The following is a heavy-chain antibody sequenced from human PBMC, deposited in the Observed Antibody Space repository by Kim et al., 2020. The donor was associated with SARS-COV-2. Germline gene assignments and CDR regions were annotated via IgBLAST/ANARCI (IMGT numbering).Heavy chain of an antibody. D-gene: IGHD3-16*01. Sequence: GGSLRLSCASSGFTFSDHAVSWVRQTPEKGLEWVSTIPSSGSTVYYADSVKGRFTISRDNSKNTVFLQMNGLRIEDTALYYCVRGSRFIDYWGQGTLVTVSS. V-gene: IGHV3-23*01. CDR2: IPSSGSTV. CDR1: GFTFSDHA. CDR3: VRGSRFIDY. J-gene: IGHJ4*02.